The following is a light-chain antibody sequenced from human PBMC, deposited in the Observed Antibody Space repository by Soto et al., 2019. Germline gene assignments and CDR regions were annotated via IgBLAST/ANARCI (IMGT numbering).Light chain of an antibody. J-gene: IGKJ4*01. V-gene: IGKV1-33*01. Sequence: DIQMTQSPSSLSASLGDRVTITCQASQDISNYLNWYQQKPGKAPKLLIYDASNLETGVPSRFSGSGSGTDFTFTISSLQPEDIATYYCQQYDNLLLTFGGGTKADIK. CDR2: DAS. CDR3: QQYDNLLLT. CDR1: QDISNY.